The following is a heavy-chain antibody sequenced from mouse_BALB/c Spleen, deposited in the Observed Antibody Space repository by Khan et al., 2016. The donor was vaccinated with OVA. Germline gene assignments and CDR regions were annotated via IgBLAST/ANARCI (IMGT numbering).Heavy chain of an antibody. J-gene: IGHJ3*01. Sequence: QVQLQQSGAELARPGASVKLSCKASGYTFTDYYINWVKQRTGQGLEWIGEISPGSGDNYYNERFKGKATLTADKSSSTAYMQLSSLTSYASACYFWARRNYFGYTFAYWGQGTLVTVSA. CDR3: ARRNYFGYTFAY. V-gene: IGHV1-77*01. D-gene: IGHD1-2*01. CDR1: GYTFTDYY. CDR2: ISPGSGDN.